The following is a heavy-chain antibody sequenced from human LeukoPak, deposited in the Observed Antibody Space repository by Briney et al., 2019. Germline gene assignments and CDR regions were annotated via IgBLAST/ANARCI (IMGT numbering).Heavy chain of an antibody. CDR3: AKWAAAAAPCYFDY. CDR2: IRYDGSNK. D-gene: IGHD6-13*01. CDR1: GFTFSSYG. V-gene: IGHV3-30*02. J-gene: IGHJ4*02. Sequence: GGSLRLSCAASGFTFSSYGMHWVRQAPGKGLEWVAFIRYDGSNKYYADSVKGRFTISRDNSKNTLYLQMNSLRAEDTAVYYCAKWAAAAAPCYFDYWGQGTLVTVSS.